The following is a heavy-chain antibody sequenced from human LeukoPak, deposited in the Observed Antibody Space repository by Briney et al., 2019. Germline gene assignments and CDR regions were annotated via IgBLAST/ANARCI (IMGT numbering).Heavy chain of an antibody. Sequence: SVTVSCKASGYTFTGYYMHWVRQAPGQGLEWMGWINPNSGGTNYAQKFQGRVTMTRDTSISTAYMELSRLRSDDTAVYYCARDILGKGGYYFDYWGQGTLVTVSS. CDR2: INPNSGGT. D-gene: IGHD7-27*01. CDR3: ARDILGKGGYYFDY. CDR1: GYTFTGYY. J-gene: IGHJ4*02. V-gene: IGHV1-2*02.